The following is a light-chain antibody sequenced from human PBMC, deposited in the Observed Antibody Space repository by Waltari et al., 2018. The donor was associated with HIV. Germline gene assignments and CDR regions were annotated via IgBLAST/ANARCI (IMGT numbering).Light chain of an antibody. CDR1: RRAIGGSNF. V-gene: IGLV2-14*01. Sequence: HSALTPPASVPGSPEQPITIPCTGPRRAIGGSNFVSWYQQHPGKAPKLMMYDVSNRPSGVSNRFSGSKSGNTASLTISGLQAEDEADYYCSSYTSSSTLFVFGTGTKVTVL. CDR3: SSYTSSSTLFV. CDR2: DVS. J-gene: IGLJ1*01.